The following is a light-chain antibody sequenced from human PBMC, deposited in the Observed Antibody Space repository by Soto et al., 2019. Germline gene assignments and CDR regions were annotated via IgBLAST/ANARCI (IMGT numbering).Light chain of an antibody. J-gene: IGLJ2*01. CDR1: SSDVGGGYNY. Sequence: QSVLTQPPSASGSPGRSVTISCTGTSSDVGGGYNYVSWYQHHPGKVPKLMIYEVSKRPSGVPDRFYGSKSGNTASLTGSGLQAEDEADYFCSSYAGNNNLIFGGGTKLTVL. CDR2: EVS. V-gene: IGLV2-8*01. CDR3: SSYAGNNNLI.